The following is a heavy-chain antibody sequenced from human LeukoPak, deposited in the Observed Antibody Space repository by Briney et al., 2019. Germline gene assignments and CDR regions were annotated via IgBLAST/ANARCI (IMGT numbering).Heavy chain of an antibody. Sequence: GGSLRLSRTISGFPVSSNSMSWGRQAPGKGLEWVSFIYSDNTHYSDSVKGRFTISRDNSKNTLYLQMNSLRAEDTAVYYCARRAGAYSHPYDYWGQGTLVTVSS. V-gene: IGHV3-53*01. CDR3: ARRAGAYSHPYDY. CDR2: IYSDNT. J-gene: IGHJ4*02. D-gene: IGHD4/OR15-4a*01. CDR1: GFPVSSNS.